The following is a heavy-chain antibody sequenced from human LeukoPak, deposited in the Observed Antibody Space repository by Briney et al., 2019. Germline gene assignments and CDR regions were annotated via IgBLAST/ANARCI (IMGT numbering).Heavy chain of an antibody. V-gene: IGHV3-23*01. J-gene: IGHJ6*02. CDR3: AKVSYYYDSSGYPDPYYYYGMDV. CDR1: GFTFSSYA. Sequence: GGSLRLSCAASGFTFSSYAMSWVRQAPGKGLEWVSAISGSGGSTYYADSVKGRFTISRDDSKNTLYLQMNSLRAEDTAVYYCAKVSYYYDSSGYPDPYYYYGMDVWGQGTTVTVSS. D-gene: IGHD3-22*01. CDR2: ISGSGGST.